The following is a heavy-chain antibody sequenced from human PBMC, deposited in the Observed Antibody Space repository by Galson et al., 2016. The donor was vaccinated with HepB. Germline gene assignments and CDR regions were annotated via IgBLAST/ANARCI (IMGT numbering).Heavy chain of an antibody. CDR1: GFTFISNW. CDR2: IKQDGTE. V-gene: IGHV3-7*04. J-gene: IGHJ4*02. D-gene: IGHD4-17*01. Sequence: SLRLSCATSGFTFISNWMSWVRQAPGKGLEWVTNIKQDGTENYVDSVKGRFTISRDNAKNSLYLQMNSLRAEDTAAYYCARGPDYGDWVDFLDCWGQGTLVTVSS. CDR3: ARGPDYGDWVDFLDC.